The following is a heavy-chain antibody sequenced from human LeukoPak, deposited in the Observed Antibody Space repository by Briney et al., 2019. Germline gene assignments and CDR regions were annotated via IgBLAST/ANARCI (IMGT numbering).Heavy chain of an antibody. CDR1: GFTFSNYW. CDR3: ARALDSSSSRYQAFEE. D-gene: IGHD2-2*01. J-gene: IGHJ4*02. CDR2: TKQDESEK. V-gene: IGHV3-7*01. Sequence: GGSLRLSCSASGFTFSNYWMSWVRQAPGKGLEWVANTKQDESEKYYVDSVKGRFTISRDNAKSSLYLQMNSLRAEDTAVYYCARALDSSSSRYQAFEEWGQGTLVTVSS.